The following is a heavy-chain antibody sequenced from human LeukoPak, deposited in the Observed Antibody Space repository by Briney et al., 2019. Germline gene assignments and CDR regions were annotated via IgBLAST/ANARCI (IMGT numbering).Heavy chain of an antibody. D-gene: IGHD6-6*01. Sequence: SETLSLTCTVSGGSISSHYWSWIRQPPGKGLEWIGYIYYSGSTNYNPSLKSRVTISVDTSKNQFSLKLSSVTAADTAVYYCARLGIAARMRYYYYMDVWGKGTTVTVSS. CDR3: ARLGIAARMRYYYYMDV. J-gene: IGHJ6*03. V-gene: IGHV4-59*11. CDR1: GGSISSHY. CDR2: IYYSGST.